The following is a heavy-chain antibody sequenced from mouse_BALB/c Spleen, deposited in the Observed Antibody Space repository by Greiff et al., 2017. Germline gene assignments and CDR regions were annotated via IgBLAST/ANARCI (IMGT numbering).Heavy chain of an antibody. J-gene: IGHJ4*01. CDR2: ISSGGSYT. D-gene: IGHD2-3*01. CDR3: TRDHGGYYGPMDY. V-gene: IGHV5-6*01. CDR1: GFTFSSYG. Sequence: EVMLVESGGDLVTPGGSLKLSCAASGFTFSSYGMSWVRQTPDKRLEWVATISSGGSYTYYPDSVKGRFTISSDNAKNTLYLKMSSLKSEDTAMYYCTRDHGGYYGPMDYWGQGTSVTVSS.